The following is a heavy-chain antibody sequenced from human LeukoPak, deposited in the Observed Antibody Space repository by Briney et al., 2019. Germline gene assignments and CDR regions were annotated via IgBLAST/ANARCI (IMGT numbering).Heavy chain of an antibody. V-gene: IGHV1-2*02. J-gene: IGHJ4*02. CDR1: GYTFTGYY. CDR2: INPNSGGT. Sequence: GASVKVSCKASGYTFTGYYMHWVRQAPGQGLEWMGWINPNSGGTNYARKFQGRVTMTRDTSISTAYMELSRLRSDDTAVYYCAKDTNIAYRYRFDYWGQGTLVTVSS. CDR3: AKDTNIAYRYRFDY. D-gene: IGHD5-18*01.